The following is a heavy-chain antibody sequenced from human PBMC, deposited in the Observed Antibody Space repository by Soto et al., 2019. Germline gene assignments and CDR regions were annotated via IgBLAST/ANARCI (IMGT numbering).Heavy chain of an antibody. V-gene: IGHV2-5*02. CDR3: AHKGPEDWPLDY. J-gene: IGHJ4*02. CDR1: GFSLSTSGVG. Sequence: QITLKESGPTLVRPTQTLTLTCAFSGFSLSTSGVGVGWIRQPPGKALEWLAVIYWDDSKHCSPSLRGRLTITKDTSKNQVVLTMTNMDPMDTGTYYCAHKGPEDWPLDYWGQGTLVTVSS. D-gene: IGHD3-9*01. CDR2: IYWDDSK.